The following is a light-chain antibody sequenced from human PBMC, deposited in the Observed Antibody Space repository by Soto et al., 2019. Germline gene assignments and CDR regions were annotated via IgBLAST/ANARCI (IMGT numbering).Light chain of an antibody. CDR2: END. J-gene: IGLJ2*01. V-gene: IGLV1-51*02. CDR3: AAWDGNLRAVV. Sequence: QSVLTQPPSVSAAPGQKVTISCSGSSSNIGNYYVCWYQHLPGTAPKFLIYENDKRPSGIPDRFSGSKSGTSATLDITGLQAVDEADYYCAAWDGNLRAVVFGGGTKLTVL. CDR1: SSNIGNYY.